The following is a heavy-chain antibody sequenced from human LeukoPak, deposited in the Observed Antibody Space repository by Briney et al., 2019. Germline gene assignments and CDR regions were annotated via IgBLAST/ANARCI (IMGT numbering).Heavy chain of an antibody. D-gene: IGHD2-2*01. J-gene: IGHJ1*01. Sequence: PSQTLSLTCTVSGGSISSGDYYWSWIRQPPGKGLEWIGHIYYSGSTYYNPSLKSRVTISVDTSKNQFSLKLSSVTAADTAVYYCARRGFCSSTSCYAEYFQHWGQGTLVTVSS. CDR2: IYYSGST. CDR1: GGSISSGDYY. V-gene: IGHV4-30-4*01. CDR3: ARRGFCSSTSCYAEYFQH.